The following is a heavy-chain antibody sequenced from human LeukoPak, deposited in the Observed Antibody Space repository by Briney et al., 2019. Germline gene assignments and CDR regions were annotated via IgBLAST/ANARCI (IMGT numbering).Heavy chain of an antibody. CDR1: GGSIRSYY. D-gene: IGHD4-17*01. J-gene: IGHJ5*02. CDR2: IYYSGST. CDR3: ARRGSYGEIDP. Sequence: SDTLSLICNVPGGSIRSYYWSWIRQPPGKGLEWIGYIYYSGSTNYNPSLKSRVTISVDTSKNQFSLKLSSVTAADTAVYYCARRGSYGEIDPWGQGTLVTVSS. V-gene: IGHV4-59*08.